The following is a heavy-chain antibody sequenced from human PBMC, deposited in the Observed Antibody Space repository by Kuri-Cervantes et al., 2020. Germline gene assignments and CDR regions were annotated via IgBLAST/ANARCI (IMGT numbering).Heavy chain of an antibody. D-gene: IGHD5-18*01. CDR3: ARAGRGIQLWLNY. CDR1: GFTFDDYA. CDR2: ISWNSGSI. Sequence: GGSLRLSCAASGFTFDDYAMHWVRQAPGKGLEWVSGISWNSGSIGYADSVKGRFTISRDNSKNTLYLQMNSLRAEDTAVYYCARAGRGIQLWLNYWGQGTLVTVSS. J-gene: IGHJ4*02. V-gene: IGHV3-9*01.